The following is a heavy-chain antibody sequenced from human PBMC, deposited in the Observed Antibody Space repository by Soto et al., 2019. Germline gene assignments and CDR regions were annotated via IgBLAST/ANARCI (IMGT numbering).Heavy chain of an antibody. Sequence: RRLSCVVSGFTFSTYWMSWVRQAPGKGLEWVANIKEDGSEKYYLDSVKGRFTIYRDNAKNSLYLQMNSLRAEDTAVYYCARDKVVGPTTLDYWGQGTLVTVSS. V-gene: IGHV3-7*03. CDR2: IKEDGSEK. CDR3: ARDKVVGPTTLDY. J-gene: IGHJ4*02. D-gene: IGHD1-26*01. CDR1: GFTFSTYW.